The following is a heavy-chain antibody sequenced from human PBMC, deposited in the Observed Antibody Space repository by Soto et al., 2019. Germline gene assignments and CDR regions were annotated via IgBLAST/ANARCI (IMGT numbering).Heavy chain of an antibody. J-gene: IGHJ4*02. CDR2: IYSSGST. Sequence: SETLSLTCTVSGGSIGNYYWNWVRQSPGKGLEWIGYIYSSGSTHYNPSLQNRVTISIDTSKHQVSLKVNSVTAADTAVYYCARDHPHSYGVYYFDYWGQGTPVTV. D-gene: IGHD5-18*01. V-gene: IGHV4-59*01. CDR1: GGSIGNYY. CDR3: ARDHPHSYGVYYFDY.